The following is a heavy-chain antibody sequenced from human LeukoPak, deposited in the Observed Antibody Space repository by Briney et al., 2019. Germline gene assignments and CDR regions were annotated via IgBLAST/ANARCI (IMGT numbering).Heavy chain of an antibody. CDR1: GGSISSYY. J-gene: IGHJ4*02. D-gene: IGHD6-19*01. CDR3: ARGPGPGSSGKIGY. V-gene: IGHV4-59*01. CDR2: IFYSGST. Sequence: SETLSLTCTVSGGSISSYYWSWIRQPPGKGLEWIGYIFYSGSTNYNPSLKSRVSISVDTSKNQFSLKLSSVTAADTAVYYCARGPGPGSSGKIGYWGQGTLVTVSS.